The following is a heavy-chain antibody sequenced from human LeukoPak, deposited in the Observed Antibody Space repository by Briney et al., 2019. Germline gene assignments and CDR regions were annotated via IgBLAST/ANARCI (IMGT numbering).Heavy chain of an antibody. D-gene: IGHD6-19*01. CDR3: ARGAYSSGWYRAFDI. J-gene: IGHJ3*02. CDR2: INGNSGGT. CDR1: GYTFTGHY. V-gene: IGHV1-2*02. Sequence: ASVKVSCKASGYTFTGHYMHWVRQAPGQGLEWMGWINGNSGGTNYAQKLQGRVTTTRDTSISTAYMELSRLRSDDTAVYYCARGAYSSGWYRAFDIWGQGTMVTVSS.